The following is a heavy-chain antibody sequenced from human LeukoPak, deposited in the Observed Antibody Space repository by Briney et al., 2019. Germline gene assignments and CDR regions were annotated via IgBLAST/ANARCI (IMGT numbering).Heavy chain of an antibody. Sequence: SVKVSCKASGGTFSSYAISWVRQAPGQGLEWMGGIIPIFGTANYAQKFQGRVTITTDESTSTACMELSSLRSEDTAVYYCARKAAAGTFLDYWGQGTLVTVSS. CDR2: IIPIFGTA. V-gene: IGHV1-69*05. D-gene: IGHD6-13*01. CDR1: GGTFSSYA. CDR3: ARKAAAGTFLDY. J-gene: IGHJ4*02.